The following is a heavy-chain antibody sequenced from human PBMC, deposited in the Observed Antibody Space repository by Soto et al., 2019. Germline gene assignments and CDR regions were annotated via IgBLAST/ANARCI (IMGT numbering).Heavy chain of an antibody. CDR2: IWYDGSNK. CDR3: ARKHCSSTSCYPDYYYYGMDV. CDR1: GFTFSSYG. D-gene: IGHD2-2*01. V-gene: IGHV3-33*01. Sequence: GGSLRLSCAASGFTFSSYGMHWVRQAPGKGLEWVAVIWYDGSNKYYADSVKGRFTISRDNSKNTLYLQMNSLRAEDTAVYYCARKHCSSTSCYPDYYYYGMDVWGQGTTVTVSS. J-gene: IGHJ6*02.